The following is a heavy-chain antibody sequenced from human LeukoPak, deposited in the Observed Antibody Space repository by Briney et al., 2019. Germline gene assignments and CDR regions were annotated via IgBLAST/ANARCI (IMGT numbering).Heavy chain of an antibody. CDR2: ISSSGSTI. Sequence: PGGSLRLSCAASGFTFSDYYMSWIRQAPGKGLEWVSYISSSGSTIYYADSVKGRFTISRDNSKNTLYLQMNSLRAEDTAVYYCARESLGHIIDYGDHKGAFDIWGQGTMVTVSS. CDR1: GFTFSDYY. CDR3: ARESLGHIIDYGDHKGAFDI. J-gene: IGHJ3*02. D-gene: IGHD4-17*01. V-gene: IGHV3-11*04.